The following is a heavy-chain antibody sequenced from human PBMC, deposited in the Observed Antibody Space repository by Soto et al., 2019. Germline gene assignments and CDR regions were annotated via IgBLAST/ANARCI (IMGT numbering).Heavy chain of an antibody. CDR3: ASWDYYYYGMDV. V-gene: IGHV4-61*01. CDR1: GGSVSSGSYY. J-gene: IGHJ6*02. CDR2: IYYSGST. Sequence: QVQLQESGPGLVKPSETLSLTCTVSGGSVSSGSYYWSWIRQPPGKGLEGIGYIYYSGSTNYNPSLKSRVTISVDTSKNQFSLKLSSVTAADTAVYYCASWDYYYYGMDVWGQGTTVTVSS. D-gene: IGHD3-16*01.